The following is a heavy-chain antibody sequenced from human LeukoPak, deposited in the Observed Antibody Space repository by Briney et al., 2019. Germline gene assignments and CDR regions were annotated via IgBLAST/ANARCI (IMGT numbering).Heavy chain of an antibody. CDR2: IYYSGST. CDR1: GGSISSSSYY. V-gene: IGHV4-39*01. D-gene: IGHD6-25*01. J-gene: IGHJ5*02. CDR3: ARCIAAARNWFDP. Sequence: SETLSLTCTVSGGSISSSSYYWGWIRQPPGKGLEWIGSIYYSGSTYYNPSLKSRVTISVDTSKNQFSLKLSSVTAADTAVYYCARCIAAARNWFDPWGQGTLVTVSS.